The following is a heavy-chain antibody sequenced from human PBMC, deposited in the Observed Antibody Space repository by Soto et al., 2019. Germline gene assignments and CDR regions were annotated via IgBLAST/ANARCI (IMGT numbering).Heavy chain of an antibody. V-gene: IGHV3-30*18. CDR1: GFSFGSYG. Sequence: HPGGSLRLSCAASGFSFGSYGMHWVRQAPGKGLEWVAVISYDGSNKYYADSVKGRFTISRDNSKNTLYLQMNSLRAEDTAVYYCAKDEVEIAVAGTCDYWGQGTLVTVSS. CDR2: ISYDGSNK. D-gene: IGHD6-19*01. CDR3: AKDEVEIAVAGTCDY. J-gene: IGHJ4*02.